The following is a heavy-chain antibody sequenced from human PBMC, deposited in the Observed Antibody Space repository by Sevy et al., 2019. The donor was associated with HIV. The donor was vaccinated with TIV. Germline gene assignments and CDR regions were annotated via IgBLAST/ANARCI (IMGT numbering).Heavy chain of an antibody. CDR3: ARTHRGYSGYDLPDY. CDR2: IYPGDSDT. J-gene: IGHJ4*02. V-gene: IGHV5-51*01. CDR1: GYSFTSYW. Sequence: GESLKISCKGSGYSFTSYWIGWVRQMPGKGLEWMGIIYPGDSDTRYSPSFQGQVTISADKSISTAYLQWSSLKASDNAMYYCARTHRGYSGYDLPDYWGQGTLVTVSS. D-gene: IGHD5-12*01.